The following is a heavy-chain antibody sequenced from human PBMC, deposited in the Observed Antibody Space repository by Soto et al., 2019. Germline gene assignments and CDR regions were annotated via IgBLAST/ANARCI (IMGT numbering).Heavy chain of an antibody. D-gene: IGHD4-17*01. Sequence: QVQLQQWGAGLLKPSETLSLTCAVYGGSFSGYYWSWIRQPPGKGLEWIGEINHSGSTNYNPSLKSRVTISVDTSKNQFSLKLSSVTAADTAVYYCARGAHMTTVDFGYWGQGTLVTVSS. V-gene: IGHV4-34*01. CDR3: ARGAHMTTVDFGY. CDR1: GGSFSGYY. J-gene: IGHJ4*02. CDR2: INHSGST.